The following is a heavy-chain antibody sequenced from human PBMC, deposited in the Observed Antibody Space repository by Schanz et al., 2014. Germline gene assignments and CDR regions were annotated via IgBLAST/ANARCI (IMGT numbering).Heavy chain of an antibody. CDR2: IGPASDP. CDR1: GFTFSNYD. V-gene: IGHV3-13*05. CDR3: ARVWYSSGWHHFDY. J-gene: IGHJ4*02. Sequence: DVQLVESGGTLVRPGGSLRLSCAASGFTFSNYDMHWVRQAIGKGLEWVSGIGPASDPYYAGSVKGRFTISRDNAKNNAKHSLYLQTNSLRAENPAVYYCARVWYSSGWHHFDYWGQGTLVIVSS. D-gene: IGHD6-19*01.